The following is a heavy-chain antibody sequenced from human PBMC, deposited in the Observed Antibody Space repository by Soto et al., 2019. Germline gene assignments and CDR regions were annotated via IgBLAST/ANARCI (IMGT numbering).Heavy chain of an antibody. D-gene: IGHD1-26*01. J-gene: IGHJ5*02. CDR1: GGSFSGYY. CDR3: ARDVGLDWFDP. Sequence: SETLSLTCAVYGGSFSGYYWSWIRQPPGKGLEWIGEIDHSGSTNYNPSLNSRVTISVDTSKNQFSLKLSSVTAADTAVYYCARDVGLDWFDPWGQGTLVTVSS. CDR2: IDHSGST. V-gene: IGHV4-34*01.